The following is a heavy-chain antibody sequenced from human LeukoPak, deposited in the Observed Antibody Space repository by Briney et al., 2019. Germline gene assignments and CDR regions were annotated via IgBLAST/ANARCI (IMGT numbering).Heavy chain of an antibody. CDR3: ARRAGGSCFDF. CDR1: GFSLSTSEVG. D-gene: IGHD3-10*01. Sequence: SGPTLVKPTQTLTLTCSFSGFSLSTSEVGVGWIRQPPGKALEWLAIIYWDDDKRYSPSLKSRLTITKDTSKDQVVLTMSNMDPVDTATYYCARRAGGSCFDFWGPGTLVTVSS. CDR2: IYWDDDK. J-gene: IGHJ4*02. V-gene: IGHV2-5*02.